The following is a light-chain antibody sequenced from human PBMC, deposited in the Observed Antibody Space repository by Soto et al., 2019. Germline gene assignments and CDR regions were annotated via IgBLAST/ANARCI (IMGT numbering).Light chain of an antibody. Sequence: QSALTQPAYVSGSPGQSITISCTGTSRDVGNYNYVSWYQQYPGKAPKLMIYDVSNRPSGVANRFSGSKSGNTASLTISGLQAEDEADYYCSSYTSGSTYVFGTGTKVTVL. V-gene: IGLV2-14*01. CDR1: SRDVGNYNY. CDR2: DVS. CDR3: SSYTSGSTYV. J-gene: IGLJ1*01.